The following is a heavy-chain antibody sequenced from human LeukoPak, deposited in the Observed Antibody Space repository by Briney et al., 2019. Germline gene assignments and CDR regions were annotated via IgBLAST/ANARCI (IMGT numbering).Heavy chain of an antibody. V-gene: IGHV3-23*01. J-gene: IGHJ4*02. D-gene: IGHD3-10*01. CDR1: GFTFSSHG. CDR3: TVVNYGSGSYPLGY. Sequence: GETLRLSCAASGFTFSSHGMNWVRQAPGKGLEWVSGISGSGGNTYYADSVKGRFTISRDNSKNTLYLQMNSLKTEDTAVYYCTVVNYGSGSYPLGYWGQGTLVTVSS. CDR2: ISGSGGNT.